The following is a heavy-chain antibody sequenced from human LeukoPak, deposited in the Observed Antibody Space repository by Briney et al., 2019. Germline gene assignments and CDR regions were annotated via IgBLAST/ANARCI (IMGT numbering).Heavy chain of an antibody. V-gene: IGHV4-31*11. CDR3: ASSVYSSSWYYYYYGMDV. Sequence: SETLSLTCAVYGGSFNGYYWSWIRQHPGKGLEWIGYIYYSGSTYYNPSLKSRVTISVDTSKNQFSLKLSSVTAADTAVYYCASSVYSSSWYYYYYGMDVWGQGTTVTVSS. D-gene: IGHD6-13*01. J-gene: IGHJ6*02. CDR1: GGSFNGYY. CDR2: IYYSGST.